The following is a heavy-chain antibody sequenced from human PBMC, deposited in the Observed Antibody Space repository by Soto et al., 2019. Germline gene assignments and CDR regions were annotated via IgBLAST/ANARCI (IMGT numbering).Heavy chain of an antibody. D-gene: IGHD3-10*01. CDR1: GVSISSYY. J-gene: IGHJ4*02. CDR3: ARLVRGVIY. Sequence: PSETLSLTCTVSGVSISSYYCSWIRQPPGKGLEWIGYIYYSGSTNYNPSLKSRVTISVDTSKNQFSLKLSSVTAADTAVYYCARLVRGVIYWGQGTLVTVSS. CDR2: IYYSGST. V-gene: IGHV4-59*08.